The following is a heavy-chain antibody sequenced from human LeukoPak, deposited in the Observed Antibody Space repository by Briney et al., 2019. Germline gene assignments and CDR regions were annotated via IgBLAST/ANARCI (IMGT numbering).Heavy chain of an antibody. Sequence: GGSLRPSCAASGFTVSNNYMSWVRQAPGKGLEWVSVIHSGGNTNYADSVQGRFTISRDNSKTTVYLHMNSLRAEDTAVYYCARDSDSGYGPFASWGQGTLVTVSS. CDR3: ARDSDSGYGPFAS. D-gene: IGHD5-12*01. CDR1: GFTVSNNY. V-gene: IGHV3-53*01. J-gene: IGHJ4*02. CDR2: IHSGGNT.